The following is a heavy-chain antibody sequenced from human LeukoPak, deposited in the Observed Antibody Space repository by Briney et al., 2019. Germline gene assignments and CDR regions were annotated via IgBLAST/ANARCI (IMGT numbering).Heavy chain of an antibody. CDR3: VSQSYSGSDNYYFHY. V-gene: IGHV3-23*01. J-gene: IGHJ4*02. D-gene: IGHD1-26*01. CDR1: RFMFSAYA. Sequence: GGSLRLSCVTPRFMFSAYAMSWVRQAPGKGLEWVSIISGSGERTYCADSVKGRFTVSRDNSKNTLYLQMKSLRAEDTAVYYCVSQSYSGSDNYYFHYWGQGTLVAVSS. CDR2: ISGSGERT.